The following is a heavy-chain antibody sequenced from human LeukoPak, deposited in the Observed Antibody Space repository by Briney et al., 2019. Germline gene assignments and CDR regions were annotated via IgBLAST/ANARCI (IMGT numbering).Heavy chain of an antibody. J-gene: IGHJ2*01. Sequence: GGSLRLSCAASGFTFSSYAMSWVRQASGKGLEWVSAISGSGGSTYYADSVKGRFTISRDNSKNTLYLQMNSLRAEDTAVYYCAKAVRSLIEVVIAIDWYFDLWGRGTLVTVSS. V-gene: IGHV3-23*01. D-gene: IGHD2-21*01. CDR2: ISGSGGST. CDR1: GFTFSSYA. CDR3: AKAVRSLIEVVIAIDWYFDL.